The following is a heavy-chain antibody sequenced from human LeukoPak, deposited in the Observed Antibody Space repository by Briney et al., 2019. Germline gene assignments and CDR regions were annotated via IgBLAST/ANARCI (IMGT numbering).Heavy chain of an antibody. Sequence: ETLSLTCTVSGGSISGSSYYWGWVRQAPGKGLEWVSSISSSSSYIYYADSVKGRFTISRDNAKNSLYLQMNSLRAEDTALYYCARSRHSYDSSGFPHYWGQGTLVTVSS. CDR1: GGSISGSSYY. CDR2: ISSSSSYI. J-gene: IGHJ4*02. D-gene: IGHD3-22*01. CDR3: ARSRHSYDSSGFPHY. V-gene: IGHV3-21*04.